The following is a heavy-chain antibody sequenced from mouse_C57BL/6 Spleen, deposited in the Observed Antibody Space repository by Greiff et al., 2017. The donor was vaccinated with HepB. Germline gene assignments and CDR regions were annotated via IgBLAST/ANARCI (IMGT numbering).Heavy chain of an antibody. CDR2: ISYDGSN. V-gene: IGHV3-6*01. CDR1: GYSITSGYY. D-gene: IGHD2-4*01. CDR3: ALYDYDGYFDV. J-gene: IGHJ1*03. Sequence: DVKLQESGPGLVKPSQSLSLTCSVTGYSITSGYYWNWIRQFPGNKLEWMGYISYDGSNNYNPSLKNRISITRDTSKNQFFLKLNSVTTEDTATYYCALYDYDGYFDVWGTGTTVTVSS.